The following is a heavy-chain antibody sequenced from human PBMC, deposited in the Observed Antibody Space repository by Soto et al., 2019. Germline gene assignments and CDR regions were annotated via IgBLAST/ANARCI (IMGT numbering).Heavy chain of an antibody. Sequence: QVQLQESGPGLVKPSQTLSLTCTVSGGSISSGGYYWSWIRQHPGKGLEWIGYIYYSGSTYYNPSIKSRVTISVDSSQNQFSLKLSSVTAADTAVYYGARDGRYYDIFTGYDAYNWFDPWGQGTLVTVSS. CDR1: GGSISSGGYY. CDR3: ARDGRYYDIFTGYDAYNWFDP. CDR2: IYYSGST. J-gene: IGHJ5*02. D-gene: IGHD3-9*01. V-gene: IGHV4-31*03.